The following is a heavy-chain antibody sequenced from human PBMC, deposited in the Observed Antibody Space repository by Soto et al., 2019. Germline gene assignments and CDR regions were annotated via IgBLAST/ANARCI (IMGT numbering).Heavy chain of an antibody. V-gene: IGHV3-74*01. CDR3: ATAEVDY. Sequence: GRSLRLSCAASGFTFGNSWMHWVRQAPGEGLEWVSRMNSDGSSTNYADSVKGRFTVSRDNAKNTLYLQMNSLRAEATAVYYCATAEVDYWGPGTLVTVSS. CDR2: MNSDGSST. J-gene: IGHJ4*02. CDR1: GFTFGNSW.